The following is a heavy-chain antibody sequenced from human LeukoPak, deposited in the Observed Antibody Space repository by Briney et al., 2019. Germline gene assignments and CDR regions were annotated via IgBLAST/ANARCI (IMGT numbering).Heavy chain of an antibody. V-gene: IGHV4-31*02. Sequence: PSETLSLTCSVYGGSFSSGGHYWSWIRQHPGKGLGWLGYIYNTGNTYYNPSLKSRITISIDTSKNQFSLKLSSVTAADTAVYFCARALDYYDTSGYYPIHYYFYGMDVWGQGTTVTVSS. CDR2: IYNTGNT. CDR3: ARALDYYDTSGYYPIHYYFYGMDV. CDR1: GGSFSSGGHY. J-gene: IGHJ6*02. D-gene: IGHD3-22*01.